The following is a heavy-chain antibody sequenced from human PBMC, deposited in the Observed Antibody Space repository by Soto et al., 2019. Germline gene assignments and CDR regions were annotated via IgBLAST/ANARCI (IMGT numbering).Heavy chain of an antibody. Sequence: SETLSLTCTVSGGSISSGGYYWSWIRQHPGKGLEWIGYINYSGSTYYNPSLKSRVTISVDTSKNQFSLKLSSVTAADTAVYYCARSPSGRFDYWGQGTLVTVSS. CDR1: GGSISSGGYY. V-gene: IGHV4-31*03. CDR3: ARSPSGRFDY. J-gene: IGHJ4*02. CDR2: INYSGST.